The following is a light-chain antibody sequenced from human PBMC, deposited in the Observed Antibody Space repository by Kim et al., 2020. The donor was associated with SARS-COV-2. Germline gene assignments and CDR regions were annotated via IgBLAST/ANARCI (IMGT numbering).Light chain of an antibody. V-gene: IGLV3-27*01. CDR3: YSAADNNRGV. CDR1: VLAKKY. Sequence: SYELTQPSSVSVSPGQTARITCSGDVLAKKYARWFQQKPGQAPVLVIYKDSERPSGIPERFSGSSSGTTVTLTISGAQVEDEADYYCYSAADNNRGVFGGGTQLIVL. J-gene: IGLJ2*01. CDR2: KDS.